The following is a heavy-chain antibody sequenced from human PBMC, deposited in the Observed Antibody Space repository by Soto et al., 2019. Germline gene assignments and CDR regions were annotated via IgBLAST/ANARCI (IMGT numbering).Heavy chain of an antibody. CDR2: MHYSGRA. J-gene: IGHJ5*01. D-gene: IGHD3-22*01. V-gene: IGHV4-31*03. Sequence: QVQLQESGPGLVKPSQTLSLTCTVSGGSTSSGAYYWGWIRQHSGKGLEWIGYMHYSGRAYYNPSLKTSVTISVDTSMNQFSLKLSSVTAADTAMYYCARYFFDNSGYSNWFASWGQGTLVTVSS. CDR1: GGSTSSGAYY. CDR3: ARYFFDNSGYSNWFAS.